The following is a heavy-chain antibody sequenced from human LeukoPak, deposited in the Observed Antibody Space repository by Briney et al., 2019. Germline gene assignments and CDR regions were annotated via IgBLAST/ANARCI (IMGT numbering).Heavy chain of an antibody. CDR2: ISNGGSTL. CDR1: GFTFSDYY. V-gene: IGHV3-11*04. CDR3: ARDIPQTGAPGELDY. J-gene: IGHJ4*02. D-gene: IGHD1-1*01. Sequence: KPGGSLRLSCAASGFTFSDYYMSWIRQAPGKGLEWVSYISNGGSTLYYADSVKGRFTISRANAKNSLYLQMNSLTAEDTAVYYCARDIPQTGAPGELDYWGQGTLVTVSS.